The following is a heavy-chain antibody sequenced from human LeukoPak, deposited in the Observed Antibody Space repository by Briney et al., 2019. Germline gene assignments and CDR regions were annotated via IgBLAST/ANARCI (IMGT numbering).Heavy chain of an antibody. CDR1: GFTVSTNY. Sequence: GGSLRLSCAASGFTVSTNYMSWVRQSPGKGLEWVSVIYSGGSPYYADSVKGRFTISRDNSKNTLYLQMNSLRVEDTAMYYCARKLGTVDDYWGQGTLVTVPS. CDR3: ARKLGTVDDY. CDR2: IYSGGSP. J-gene: IGHJ4*02. D-gene: IGHD7-27*01. V-gene: IGHV3-53*01.